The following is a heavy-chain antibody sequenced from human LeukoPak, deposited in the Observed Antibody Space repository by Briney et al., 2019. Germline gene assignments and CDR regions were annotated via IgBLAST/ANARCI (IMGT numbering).Heavy chain of an antibody. D-gene: IGHD5-24*01. CDR2: MYYSGIT. CDR3: ARIAHPYKMDY. Sequence: SETLSLTCAVSGVSVSSGSYDWSWIREPPGKGLEWIGYMYYSGITHYNPSLKSRVTTSFDTSMNQFSPKLSSVTAADTAVYYCARIAHPYKMDYWGQGTLVTVSS. J-gene: IGHJ4*02. CDR1: GVSVSSGSYD. V-gene: IGHV4-61*01.